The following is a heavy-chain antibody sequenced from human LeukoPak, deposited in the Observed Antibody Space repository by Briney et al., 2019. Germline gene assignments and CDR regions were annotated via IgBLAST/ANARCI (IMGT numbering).Heavy chain of an antibody. Sequence: SETLSLTCTVSGGSVSSGSYDWGWIRRPPGKGLEWIGNIYYSGSTYYNTSIKTRVTTAVATSKNQFSLKLSSVTAADTAVYYCARGPPLIVVVTDWGQGTLVTVSS. D-gene: IGHD3-22*01. CDR1: GGSVSSGSYD. J-gene: IGHJ4*02. V-gene: IGHV4-39*07. CDR3: ARGPPLIVVVTD. CDR2: IYYSGST.